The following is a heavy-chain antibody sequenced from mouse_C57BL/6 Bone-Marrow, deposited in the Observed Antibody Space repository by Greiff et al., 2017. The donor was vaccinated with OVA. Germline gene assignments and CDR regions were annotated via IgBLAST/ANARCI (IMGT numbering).Heavy chain of an antibody. Sequence: EVQLQQSGPELVKPGASVKIPCKASGYTFTDYNMDWVKQSHGKSLEWIGDINPNNGGTIYNQKFKGKATLTVDKSSSTAYMELRSLTSEDTAVYYCARRGNYYCKGGYYAMDYWGQGTSVTVSS. CDR1: GYTFTDYN. CDR2: INPNNGGT. V-gene: IGHV1-18*01. D-gene: IGHD2-1*01. CDR3: ARRGNYYCKGGYYAMDY. J-gene: IGHJ4*01.